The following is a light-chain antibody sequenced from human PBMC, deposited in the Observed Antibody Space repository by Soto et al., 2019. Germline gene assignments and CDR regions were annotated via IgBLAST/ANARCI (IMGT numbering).Light chain of an antibody. CDR3: LQDYNFPYT. CDR2: AAS. V-gene: IGKV1-6*01. J-gene: IGKJ2*01. Sequence: AIQMTQSPSSLTASVGDRVTITCRASQGIKNDLAWYQQKPGKAPKLLIFAASSLQSGVPSRFSGSGSGTDFTLTISSLQPEYFATYYCLQDYNFPYTFGQWTKLEI. CDR1: QGIKND.